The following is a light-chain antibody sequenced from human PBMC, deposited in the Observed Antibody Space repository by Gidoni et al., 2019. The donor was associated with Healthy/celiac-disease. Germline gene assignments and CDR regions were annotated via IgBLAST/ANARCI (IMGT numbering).Light chain of an antibody. CDR2: GAS. CDR3: QQYGSSPRT. Sequence: EIVLTQSSGTLSLSPGERATLSCRASQRVSSSYLAWYQQKPGQAPRLLIYGASSRATGIPDRFSGSGSGTDFTLTISRLEPEDFAEYYCQQYGSSPRTFGQGTKLEIK. J-gene: IGKJ2*01. CDR1: QRVSSSY. V-gene: IGKV3-20*01.